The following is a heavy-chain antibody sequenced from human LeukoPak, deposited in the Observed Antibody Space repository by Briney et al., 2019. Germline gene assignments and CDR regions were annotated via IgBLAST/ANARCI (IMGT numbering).Heavy chain of an antibody. J-gene: IGHJ4*02. CDR2: ISGSGGST. D-gene: IGHD6-19*01. V-gene: IGHV3-23*01. CDR1: GFTFSSYA. Sequence: PGGSLRLSCAASGFTFSSYAMSWVRQAPGKGLEWVSAISGSGGSTYYADSVKGRFTISRDNSKNTVYLQMNSLRAEDTAVYYCAKEPSRYSSGWYVDYWGQGTLVTVSS. CDR3: AKEPSRYSSGWYVDY.